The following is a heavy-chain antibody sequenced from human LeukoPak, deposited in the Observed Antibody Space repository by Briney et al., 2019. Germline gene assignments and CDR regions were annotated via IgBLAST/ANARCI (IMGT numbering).Heavy chain of an antibody. D-gene: IGHD2-8*01. J-gene: IGHJ4*02. Sequence: PGGSLRLSCAASGFTFSSYSMNWVRQAPGKGLEWVSSISSSSSYIYYADSVKGRFTISRDNAKNSLYLQMNSLRAEDTAVYYCARATPTPGVRNRGAFDYWGQGTLVTVSS. V-gene: IGHV3-21*01. CDR2: ISSSSSYI. CDR1: GFTFSSYS. CDR3: ARATPTPGVRNRGAFDY.